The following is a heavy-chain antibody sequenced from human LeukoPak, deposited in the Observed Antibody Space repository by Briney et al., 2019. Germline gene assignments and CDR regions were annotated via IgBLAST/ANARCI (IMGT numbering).Heavy chain of an antibody. J-gene: IGHJ5*02. Sequence: SETLSLTCTVSGGSISSGDYYWSWIRQPPGKGLEWIGYIYYSGSTYYNPSLKSRVTISVDTSKNQFSLKLSSVTAADTAVYCCARDHNWNWFDPWGQGTLVTVSS. V-gene: IGHV4-30-4*08. CDR2: IYYSGST. CDR1: GGSISSGDYY. CDR3: ARDHNWNWFDP. D-gene: IGHD1-20*01.